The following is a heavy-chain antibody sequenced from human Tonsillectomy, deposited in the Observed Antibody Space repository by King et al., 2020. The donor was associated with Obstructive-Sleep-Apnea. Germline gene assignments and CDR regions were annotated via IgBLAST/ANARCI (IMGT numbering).Heavy chain of an antibody. CDR2: FNDRGRT. Sequence: VQLHQWGAGLLEPSETLSLTCAVYGESFSGYYWTWVRQAPGRGPEWFGEFNDRGRTNSNPSLKCRVTLSLDNSTKQISLKLSSVTAADTAVYYCARVVGATAFDIWGQGTMVSVSS. CDR3: ARVVGATAFDI. V-gene: IGHV4-34*01. D-gene: IGHD1-26*01. J-gene: IGHJ3*02. CDR1: GESFSGYY.